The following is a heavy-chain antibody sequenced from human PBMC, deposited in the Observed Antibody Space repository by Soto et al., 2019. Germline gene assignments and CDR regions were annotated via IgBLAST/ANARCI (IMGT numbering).Heavy chain of an antibody. Sequence: PSETLSLTCAVYGGSFSGYYWSWIRQPPGKGLEWIGEINHSGSTNYNPSLKSRVTISVDTSKNQFSLKLSSVTAADTAVYYCARGTTVTVDYWGQGTLVTAPQ. CDR3: ARGTTVTVDY. V-gene: IGHV4-34*01. J-gene: IGHJ4*02. CDR1: GGSFSGYY. D-gene: IGHD4-17*01. CDR2: INHSGST.